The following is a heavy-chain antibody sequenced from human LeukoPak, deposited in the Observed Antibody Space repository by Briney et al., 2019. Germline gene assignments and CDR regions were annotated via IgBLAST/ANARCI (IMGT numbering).Heavy chain of an antibody. J-gene: IGHJ4*02. CDR1: GGSFSGYY. V-gene: IGHV4-34*01. CDR3: ARDSARRITIFGVRVGPTSYIDY. Sequence: SETLSLTCAVYGGSFSGYYWSWIRQPPGKGLEWIGEINHSGSTNYNPSLKSRVTISVDTSKNQFSLKLSSVTAADTAVYYCARDSARRITIFGVRVGPTSYIDYWGQGTLVTVSS. D-gene: IGHD3-3*01. CDR2: INHSGST.